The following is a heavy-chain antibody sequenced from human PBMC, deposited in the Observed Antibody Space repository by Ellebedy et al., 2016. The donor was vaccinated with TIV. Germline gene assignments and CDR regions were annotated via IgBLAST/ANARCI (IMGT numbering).Heavy chain of an antibody. J-gene: IGHJ2*01. CDR2: IYTDDST. D-gene: IGHD3-10*02. CDR3: ARASFYDVDLSGWYFDL. Sequence: GESLKISCAASGFTFSSYAMNWVRQAPGKGPEWVSGIYTDDSTYYADSVKGRFTISRDNSKNTLYLQMNSLRTEDTAVYYCARASFYDVDLSGWYFDLWGRGTLVTVSS. CDR1: GFTFSSYA. V-gene: IGHV3-66*01.